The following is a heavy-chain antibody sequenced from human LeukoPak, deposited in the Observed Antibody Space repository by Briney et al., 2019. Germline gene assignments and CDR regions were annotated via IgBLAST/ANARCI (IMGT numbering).Heavy chain of an antibody. V-gene: IGHV3-66*01. CDR1: GFTVSSNY. CDR2: IYSGGST. Sequence: GGSLRLSCAASGFTVSSNYMSWVRQAPGKGLEWVSVIYSGGSTYYADSVKGRFTISRDNSKNTLYLQMNSLRAEDTAVYYCARDNYDILTGYQYNRFDPWGQGTLVTVSS. D-gene: IGHD3-9*01. J-gene: IGHJ5*02. CDR3: ARDNYDILTGYQYNRFDP.